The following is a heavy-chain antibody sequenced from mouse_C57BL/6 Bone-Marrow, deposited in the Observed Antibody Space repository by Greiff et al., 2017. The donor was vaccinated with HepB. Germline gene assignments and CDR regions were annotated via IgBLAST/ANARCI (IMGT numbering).Heavy chain of an antibody. Sequence: EVQRVESGGGLVQPGGSMKLSCVASGFTFSNYWMNWVRQSPEKGLEWVAQIRLKSDNYATNYAESVKGRFTISRDESKSSVYLQMNNLRAEDTGIYYCTEDYDWYFDVWGTGTTVTVSS. J-gene: IGHJ1*03. V-gene: IGHV6-3*01. CDR2: IRLKSDNYAT. D-gene: IGHD2-4*01. CDR1: GFTFSNYW. CDR3: TEDYDWYFDV.